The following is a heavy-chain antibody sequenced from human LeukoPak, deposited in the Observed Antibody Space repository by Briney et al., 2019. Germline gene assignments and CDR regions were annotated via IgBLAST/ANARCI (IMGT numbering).Heavy chain of an antibody. Sequence: SETLSLTCTVSGGSISSGGYYWSWIRQPPGKGLEWIGYIYHSGSTYYNPSLKSRVTISVDRSKNQFSLKLSSVTAADTAVYYCARDRPRITMVRGARAHYYFDYWGQGTLVTVSS. CDR2: IYHSGST. J-gene: IGHJ4*02. CDR1: GGSISSGGYY. V-gene: IGHV4-30-2*01. D-gene: IGHD3-10*01. CDR3: ARDRPRITMVRGARAHYYFDY.